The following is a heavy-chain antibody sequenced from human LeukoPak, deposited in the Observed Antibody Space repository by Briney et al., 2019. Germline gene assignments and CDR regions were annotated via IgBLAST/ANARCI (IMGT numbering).Heavy chain of an antibody. J-gene: IGHJ4*02. CDR2: IWYDGSNK. CDR1: GFTFSSYG. D-gene: IGHD2-15*01. CDR3: AKAAYCSGGSCYHFDY. Sequence: GGSLRLSCAASGFTFSSYGMHWVRQAPGKWLEWVAVIWYDGSNKYYADSVKGRFTISRDNSKNTLYLQMNSLRAEDTAVYYCAKAAYCSGGSCYHFDYWGQGTLVTVSS. V-gene: IGHV3-33*06.